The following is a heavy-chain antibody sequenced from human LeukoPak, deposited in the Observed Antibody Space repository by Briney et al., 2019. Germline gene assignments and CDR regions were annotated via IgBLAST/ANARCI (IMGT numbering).Heavy chain of an antibody. J-gene: IGHJ4*02. Sequence: GGSLRLSCAASGFIFKKTWMAWVRQAPGKGLEWVANINDDGKEEKYVDSVWGRFTISRDNVRNSLFLQLNSLRAEDTAIYYCATDPEYGALISWGRGTLVRVSS. CDR2: INDDGKEE. V-gene: IGHV3-7*01. D-gene: IGHD4-17*01. CDR3: ATDPEYGALIS. CDR1: GFIFKKTW.